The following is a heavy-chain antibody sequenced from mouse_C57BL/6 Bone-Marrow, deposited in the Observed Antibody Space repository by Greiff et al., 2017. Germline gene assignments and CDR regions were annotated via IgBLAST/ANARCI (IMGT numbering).Heavy chain of an antibody. D-gene: IGHD2-4*01. CDR2: IYPYNGVS. CDR3: AVWRLRTGYYFDY. V-gene: IGHV1-31*01. J-gene: IGHJ2*01. Sequence: EVQLVESGPELVKPGASVKISCKASGYSFTGYYMHWVKQSHGNILDWIGYIYPYNGVSSYNQKFKGNATLPVDKSSSTAYMGLRSLSSEDSAVYYCAVWRLRTGYYFDYWGQGTTLTVSS. CDR1: GYSFTGYY.